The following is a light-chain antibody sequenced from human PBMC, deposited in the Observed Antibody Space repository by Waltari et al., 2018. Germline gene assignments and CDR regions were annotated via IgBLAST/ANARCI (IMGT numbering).Light chain of an antibody. J-gene: IGLJ3*02. CDR1: TSNIGSNP. CDR3: GAWDDSLSGEV. V-gene: IGLV1-44*01. CDR2: NNN. Sequence: QSVLTQPPSASGTPGQRVTISCSGSTSNIGSNPVNWYQQLPGSAPILLMFNNNKRPSGVSDRFSGSKSGTSASLAISGLASEDEADYYCGAWDDSLSGEVFGGGTKLTVL.